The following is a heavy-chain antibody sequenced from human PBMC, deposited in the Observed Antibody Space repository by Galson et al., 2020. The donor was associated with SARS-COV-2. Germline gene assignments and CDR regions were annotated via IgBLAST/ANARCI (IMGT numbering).Heavy chain of an antibody. V-gene: IGHV3-21*01. Sequence: NSGGSLRLSCAASGFTFSSYSMNWVRQAPGKGLEWVSSISSSSSYIYYADSVKGRFTISRDNAKNSLYLQMNSLRAEDTAVYYCARFSYDSSGYYQNYYYYGMDVWGQGTTVTVSS. CDR3: ARFSYDSSGYYQNYYYYGMDV. CDR1: GFTFSSYS. J-gene: IGHJ6*02. CDR2: ISSSSSYI. D-gene: IGHD3-22*01.